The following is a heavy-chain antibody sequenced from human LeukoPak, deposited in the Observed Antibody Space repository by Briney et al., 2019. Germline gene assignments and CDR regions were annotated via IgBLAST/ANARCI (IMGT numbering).Heavy chain of an antibody. V-gene: IGHV1-2*02. CDR2: INPNSGGT. Sequence: GASVKVSCKASGYTFTSYDINWVRQATGQGLEWMGWINPNSGGTNYAQKFQGRVTMTRDTSISTAYMELSRLRSDDTAVYYCARGGDGYTEYWYFDLWGRGTLVTVSS. CDR1: GYTFTSYD. CDR3: ARGGDGYTEYWYFDL. D-gene: IGHD5-24*01. J-gene: IGHJ2*01.